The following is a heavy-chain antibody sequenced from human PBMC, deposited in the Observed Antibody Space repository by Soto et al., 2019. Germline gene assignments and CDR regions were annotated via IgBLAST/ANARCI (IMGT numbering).Heavy chain of an antibody. D-gene: IGHD1-26*01. V-gene: IGHV3-23*01. CDR2: LSNTGRRT. CDR1: VFPFGANA. Sequence: EVQVLESGGGLVQPGGSLRLSCEVSVFPFGANAMSWVRQAPGKGLEWVSGLSNTGRRTSYADSVKGRFNISRDNSENTVYLQMNSLRVEDTAVYYCATEMGATQGPFDNWGQGTLVTVSS. J-gene: IGHJ4*02. CDR3: ATEMGATQGPFDN.